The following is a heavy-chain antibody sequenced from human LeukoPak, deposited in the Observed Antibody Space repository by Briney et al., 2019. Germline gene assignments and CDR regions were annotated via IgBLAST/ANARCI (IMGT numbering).Heavy chain of an antibody. Sequence: QTGRSLRLSCAASGFTFSSYAMHWVRQAPGKGLEWVAVISYDGSNKYYADSVKGRFTISRDNSKNTLYLQMNSLRVEDTAVYYCAKSIYGSGSYPFDYWGQGTLVTVSS. CDR2: ISYDGSNK. V-gene: IGHV3-30-3*01. J-gene: IGHJ4*02. CDR1: GFTFSSYA. D-gene: IGHD3-10*01. CDR3: AKSIYGSGSYPFDY.